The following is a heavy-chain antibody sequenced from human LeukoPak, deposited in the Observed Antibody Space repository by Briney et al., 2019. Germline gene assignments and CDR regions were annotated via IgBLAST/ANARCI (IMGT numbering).Heavy chain of an antibody. V-gene: IGHV1-46*01. Sequence: ASVKVSCKASGYTFTSYYMHWVRQAPGQGLEWMGIINPSGGSTSYAQKFQGRVTMTRDTSTSTVYMQLSSLTSEDTAVYYCARDRPGGAFDYWGQGTLVTVSS. J-gene: IGHJ4*02. CDR3: ARDRPGGAFDY. D-gene: IGHD4-23*01. CDR2: INPSGGST. CDR1: GYTFTSYY.